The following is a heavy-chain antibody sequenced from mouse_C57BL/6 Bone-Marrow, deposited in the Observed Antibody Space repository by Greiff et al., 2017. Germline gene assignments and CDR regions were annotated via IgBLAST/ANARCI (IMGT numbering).Heavy chain of an antibody. CDR2: IYPGDGDT. V-gene: IGHV1-80*01. CDR3: ARSETAQATYAMDY. J-gene: IGHJ4*01. Sequence: VHLVESGAELVKPGASVKISCKASGYAFSSYWMNWVKQRPGKGLEWIGQIYPGDGDTNYNGKFKGKATLTADKSSSTAYMQLSSLTSEDSAVYFCARSETAQATYAMDYWGQGTSVTVSA. CDR1: GYAFSSYW. D-gene: IGHD3-2*02.